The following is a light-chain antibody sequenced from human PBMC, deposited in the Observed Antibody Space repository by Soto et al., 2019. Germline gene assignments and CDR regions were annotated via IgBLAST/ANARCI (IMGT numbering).Light chain of an antibody. V-gene: IGLV1-40*01. CDR3: QSYDSSLSGYVV. Sequence: QSVLTQPPSVSGAPGQRVTISCTGSSSKIGAGYDVHWYQQLPGTAPKLLIYGNSNRPSGVPDRFSGSKSGTSASLVITGLQAEDEADYYCQSYDSSLSGYVVFGGGTKLTVL. CDR2: GNS. CDR1: SSKIGAGYD. J-gene: IGLJ2*01.